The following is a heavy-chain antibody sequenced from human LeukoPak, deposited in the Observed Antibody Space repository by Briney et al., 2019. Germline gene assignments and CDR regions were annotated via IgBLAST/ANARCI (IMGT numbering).Heavy chain of an antibody. CDR1: GGSISSSGYY. D-gene: IGHD5-12*01. CDR3: ARHLRGYATFYFDY. Sequence: PSETLSLTCTLSGGSISSSGYYWGWIRQPPGKGLVLIGSVYYSGTTYYNPSLKSRVTISVDTSESQFSLKLSSVTAADTAVYYCARHLRGYATFYFDYWGQGTLVTVSS. V-gene: IGHV4-39*01. CDR2: VYYSGTT. J-gene: IGHJ4*02.